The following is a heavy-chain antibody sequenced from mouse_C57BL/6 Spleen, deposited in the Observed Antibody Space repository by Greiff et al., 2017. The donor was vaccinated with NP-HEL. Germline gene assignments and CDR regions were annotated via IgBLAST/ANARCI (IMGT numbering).Heavy chain of an antibody. CDR2: IYPRDGST. CDR3: ARLPYDYDEAWFAY. J-gene: IGHJ3*01. Sequence: VQLQQSGPELVKPGASVKLSCKASGYTFTSYDINWVKQRPGQGLEWIGWIYPRDGSTKYNEKFKGKATLTVDTSSSTAYMELHSLTSEDSAVYFCARLPYDYDEAWFAYWGQGTLVTVSA. D-gene: IGHD2-4*01. CDR1: GYTFTSYD. V-gene: IGHV1-85*01.